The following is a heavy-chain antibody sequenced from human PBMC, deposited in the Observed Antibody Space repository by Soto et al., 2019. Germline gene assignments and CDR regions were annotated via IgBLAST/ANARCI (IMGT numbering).Heavy chain of an antibody. D-gene: IGHD1-1*01. CDR1: GGTFSSQT. Sequence: QVQLVQSGAEVKEPGSSVKVSCKVSGGTFSSQTINWVRQVPGQGLEWMGSVIPIIGEGKYAQSFLGRVTITAEKSTSTAYMDLSSLRSEATAVYYCARPAVNDLDADSSAFDIWGQGTMVTVSS. CDR2: VIPIIGEG. V-gene: IGHV1-69*02. CDR3: ARPAVNDLDADSSAFDI. J-gene: IGHJ3*02.